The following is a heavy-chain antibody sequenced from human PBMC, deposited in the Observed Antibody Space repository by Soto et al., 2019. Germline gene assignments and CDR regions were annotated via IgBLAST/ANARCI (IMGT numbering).Heavy chain of an antibody. CDR1: GFTFSSYE. CDR3: ARGIRYFDWPMYNWFDP. CDR2: ISSSGSTI. D-gene: IGHD3-9*01. V-gene: IGHV3-48*03. Sequence: GGSLRLSCAASGFTFSSYEMNWVRQAPGKGLEWVSYISSSGSTIYYADSVKGRFTISRDNAKNSLYLQMSSLRAEDTAVYYCARGIRYFDWPMYNWFDPWGQGTLVTVSS. J-gene: IGHJ5*02.